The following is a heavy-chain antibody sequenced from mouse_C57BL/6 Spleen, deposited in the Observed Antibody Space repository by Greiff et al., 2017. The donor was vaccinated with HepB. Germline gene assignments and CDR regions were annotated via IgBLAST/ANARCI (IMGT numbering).Heavy chain of an antibody. D-gene: IGHD2-4*01. CDR3: ARGYDYDDYYAMDY. CDR2: INPSSGYT. V-gene: IGHV1-4*01. Sequence: QVQLQQSGAELARPGASVKMSCKASGYTFTSYTMHWVKQRPGQGLEWIGYINPSSGYTKYNQKFKDKATLTADKSSSTAYMQLCSLTSEDSAVYYCARGYDYDDYYAMDYWGQGTSVTVSS. CDR1: GYTFTSYT. J-gene: IGHJ4*01.